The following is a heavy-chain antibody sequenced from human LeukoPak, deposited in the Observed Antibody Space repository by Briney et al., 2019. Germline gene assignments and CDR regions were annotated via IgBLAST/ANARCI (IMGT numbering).Heavy chain of an antibody. V-gene: IGHV3-20*04. CDR3: ARSPEWVPKQLGFKYFDY. CDR1: GFSFHGDG. J-gene: IGHJ4*02. CDR2: INWNGGDK. Sequence: PGGSLRLSCAASGFSFHGDGMSWVRQAPGKGLEWVSGINWNGGDKRYADSVRGRFTISRDNAKNSLYLHMNSLRGEDTALYYCARSPEWVPKQLGFKYFDYWGQGTLVTVSS. D-gene: IGHD3-3*01.